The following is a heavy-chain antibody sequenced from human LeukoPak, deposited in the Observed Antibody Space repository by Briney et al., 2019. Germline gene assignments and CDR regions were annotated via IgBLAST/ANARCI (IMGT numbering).Heavy chain of an antibody. CDR1: GYTFTSYG. J-gene: IGHJ6*02. Sequence: ASVKVSCKASGYTFTSYGISWVRQAPGQGLEWMGWISAYSGNTNYAQKLQGRVTMTTDTSTSTAYMELRSLRSDDTAVYYCARGRHYDSSGYDLHYYYYYGMDVWGQGTTVTVSS. D-gene: IGHD3-22*01. V-gene: IGHV1-18*01. CDR2: ISAYSGNT. CDR3: ARGRHYDSSGYDLHYYYYYGMDV.